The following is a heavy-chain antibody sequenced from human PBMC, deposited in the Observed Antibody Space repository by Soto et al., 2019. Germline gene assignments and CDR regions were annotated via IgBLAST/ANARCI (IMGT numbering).Heavy chain of an antibody. V-gene: IGHV3-21*01. J-gene: IGHJ5*02. Sequence: EVRLVESGGGLAKPGGSLRLSCVASGFTFSSYNMNWVRQAPGKGLEWVSFISSGSEYRYYADSVKGRFNISRDNAQNSLYLHLNSLRAEDTAVYYCTRDRQLVQDWFDPWGQGTPVTVSS. CDR2: ISSGSEYR. CDR3: TRDRQLVQDWFDP. CDR1: GFTFSSYN. D-gene: IGHD6-13*01.